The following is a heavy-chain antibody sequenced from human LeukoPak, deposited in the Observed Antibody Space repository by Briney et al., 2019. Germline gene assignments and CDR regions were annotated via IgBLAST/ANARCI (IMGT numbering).Heavy chain of an antibody. CDR3: ARTYGSSGLGYFDL. J-gene: IGHJ2*01. CDR1: GGSISTYY. Sequence: SETLSLTCTVSGGSISTYYWSWIRQPPGKGLEWIGYIYYGGSTNYSPSLKSRLTISVDTSKNQFSLKLSSVTAADTAVYYCARTYGSSGLGYFDLWGRGTLVTVSS. V-gene: IGHV4-59*01. D-gene: IGHD6-13*01. CDR2: IYYGGST.